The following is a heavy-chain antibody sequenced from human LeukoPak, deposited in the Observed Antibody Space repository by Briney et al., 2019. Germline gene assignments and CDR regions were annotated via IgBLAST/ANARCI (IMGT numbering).Heavy chain of an antibody. D-gene: IGHD6-13*01. V-gene: IGHV4-34*01. J-gene: IGHJ5*02. CDR1: GGSFSGYY. CDR3: ARGRYSSSWYGGGWFDP. CDR2: INHSGST. Sequence: SETLSLTCAVYGGSFSGYYWSWIRQPPGKGLEWIGEINHSGSTNYNPSLKSRVTISVDTSKNQFSLKLSSVTAADTAVYYCARGRYSSSWYGGGWFDPWGQGTLVTVSS.